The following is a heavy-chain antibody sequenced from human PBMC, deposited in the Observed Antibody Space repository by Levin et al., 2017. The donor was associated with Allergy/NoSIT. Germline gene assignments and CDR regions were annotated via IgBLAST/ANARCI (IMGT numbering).Heavy chain of an antibody. CDR3: AKNLQPEHYDDGMDV. D-gene: IGHD6-13*01. Sequence: GGSLRLSCAASGFTFSSYGMHWVRQAPGKGLEWVAVISYDGSNKYYADSVKGRFTISRDNSKNTLYLQMNSLRAEDTAVYYCAKNLQPEHYDDGMDVWGQGTTVTVSS. CDR1: GFTFSSYG. CDR2: ISYDGSNK. J-gene: IGHJ6*02. V-gene: IGHV3-30*18.